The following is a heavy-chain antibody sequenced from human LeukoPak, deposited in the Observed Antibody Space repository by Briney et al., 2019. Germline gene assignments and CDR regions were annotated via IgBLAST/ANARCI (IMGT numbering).Heavy chain of an antibody. CDR2: IYYSGST. J-gene: IGHJ6*03. CDR1: GGSISSHY. Sequence: PSETLSLTCTVSGGSISSHYWSWIRQPPGKGLDWIGYIYYSGSTNYNPSLKGRVTISVDPSKNQFSLKLSSVTAADTAVHYCARAVRYQHTYYDFWSGYLYYMDAWGRGTTVTVSS. D-gene: IGHD3-3*01. CDR3: ARAVRYQHTYYDFWSGYLYYMDA. V-gene: IGHV4-59*11.